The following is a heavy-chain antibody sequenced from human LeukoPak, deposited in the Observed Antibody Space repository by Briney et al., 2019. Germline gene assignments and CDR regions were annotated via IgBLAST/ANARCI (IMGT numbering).Heavy chain of an antibody. J-gene: IGHJ4*02. Sequence: ASVKVSCKASGHTFTGYYMHWVRQAPGQELEWMGWINPNSGGTNYAQKFQGRVTMTRDTSISTAYMELSRLRSDDTAVYYCAREGFWRDLGDYWGQGTLVTVSS. CDR2: INPNSGGT. CDR3: AREGFWRDLGDY. D-gene: IGHD3-3*01. V-gene: IGHV1-2*02. CDR1: GHTFTGYY.